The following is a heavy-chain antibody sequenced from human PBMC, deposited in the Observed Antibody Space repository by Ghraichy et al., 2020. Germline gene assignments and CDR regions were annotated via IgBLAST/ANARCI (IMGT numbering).Heavy chain of an antibody. CDR3: ARRYIAAAGTGGGSRQNWFDP. CDR1: GGSISSSSYY. CDR2: IYYSGST. Sequence: ESLNISCTVSGGSISSSSYYWGWIRQPPGKGLEWIGSIYYSGSTYYNPSLKSRVTISVDTSKNQFSLKLSSVTAADTAVYYCARRYIAAAGTGGGSRQNWFDPWGQGTLVTVSS. V-gene: IGHV4-39*01. D-gene: IGHD6-13*01. J-gene: IGHJ5*02.